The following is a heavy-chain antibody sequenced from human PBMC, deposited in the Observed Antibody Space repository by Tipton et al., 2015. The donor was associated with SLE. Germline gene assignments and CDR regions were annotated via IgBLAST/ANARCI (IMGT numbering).Heavy chain of an antibody. V-gene: IGHV4-34*01. CDR1: GFTFTHYG. J-gene: IGHJ1*01. Sequence: LRLSCAASGFTFTHYGMHWVRQAPGKGLEWIGEINHSGSTNYNPSLKSRVTISVDTSKNQFSLKLSSVTAADTAVYYCARTGYSSSWLYFQHWGQGTLVTVSS. D-gene: IGHD6-13*01. CDR2: INHSGST. CDR3: ARTGYSSSWLYFQH.